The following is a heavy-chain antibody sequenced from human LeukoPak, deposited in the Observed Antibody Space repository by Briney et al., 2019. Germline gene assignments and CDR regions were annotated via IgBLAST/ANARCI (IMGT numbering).Heavy chain of an antibody. Sequence: SETLSLTCTVSGGSISSSSYYWGWIRQPPGKGLEWIGSIYYSGSTYYNPSLKSRVTISVDTSKNQFSLKLSSVTAADTAVYYCARGVGGYCSGGSCYSGPNWFDPWGQGTLVTVSS. CDR3: ARGVGGYCSGGSCYSGPNWFDP. D-gene: IGHD2-15*01. V-gene: IGHV4-39*07. CDR2: IYYSGST. J-gene: IGHJ5*02. CDR1: GGSISSSSYY.